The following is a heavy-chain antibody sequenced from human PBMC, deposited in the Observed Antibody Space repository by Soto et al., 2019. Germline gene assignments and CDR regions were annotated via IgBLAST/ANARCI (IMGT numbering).Heavy chain of an antibody. J-gene: IGHJ5*02. CDR1: GGTFSSYA. CDR3: ARAPVLRFLEWSDNWFDP. D-gene: IGHD3-3*01. Sequence: SVKVSCKASGGTFSSYAISWVRQAPGQGLEWMGGIIPIFGTANYAQKFQGRVTITADESTSTAYMELSSLRSEDTAMYYCARAPVLRFLEWSDNWFDPWGQGTLVTVSS. V-gene: IGHV1-69*13. CDR2: IIPIFGTA.